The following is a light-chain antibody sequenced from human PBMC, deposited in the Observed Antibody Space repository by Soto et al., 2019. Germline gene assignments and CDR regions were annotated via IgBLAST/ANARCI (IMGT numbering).Light chain of an antibody. CDR3: SSYTNSRTLL. CDR2: GVT. CDR1: SDNY. Sequence: QSALTQPASVSGSPGQSITISCTGTSDNYVSWYQQHPGKVPKLMIYGVTNRPSGVSDRFSGSKSGNTASLTISGLQTEDEADYYCSSYTNSRTLLFGAETKVTVL. J-gene: IGLJ1*01. V-gene: IGLV2-14*01.